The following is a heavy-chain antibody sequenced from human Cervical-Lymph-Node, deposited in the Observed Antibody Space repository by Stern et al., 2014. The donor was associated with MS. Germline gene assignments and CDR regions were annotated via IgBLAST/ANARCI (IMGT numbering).Heavy chain of an antibody. CDR3: AKEGVPYYYGMDV. CDR2: ISWNSGSI. Sequence: VQLVESGGGLVQPGRSLRLSWAASGFTFDDYAMHWVRPAPGKGLEWVSGISWNSGSIGYADSVKGRFTISRDNAKNSLYLQMNSLRAEDTALYYCAKEGVPYYYGMDVWGQGTTVTVSS. J-gene: IGHJ6*02. D-gene: IGHD3-10*01. V-gene: IGHV3-9*01. CDR1: GFTFDDYA.